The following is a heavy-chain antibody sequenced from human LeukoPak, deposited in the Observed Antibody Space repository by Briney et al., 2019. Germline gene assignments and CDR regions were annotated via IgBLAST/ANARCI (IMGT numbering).Heavy chain of an antibody. V-gene: IGHV3-23*01. D-gene: IGHD3-3*01. CDR3: ANQAPREGSLFDYYGMDV. CDR1: VYTFTTYA. CDR2: ITGSSGNT. J-gene: IGHJ6*02. Sequence: GGPLRLLCAPSVYTFTTYAMPWVRQATGKGLEWVSGITGSSGNTYNADSVKGRFTISRDNSKKSLYLQMNRLRAEDTAIYDCANQAPREGSLFDYYGMDVWGQGTTVTVSS.